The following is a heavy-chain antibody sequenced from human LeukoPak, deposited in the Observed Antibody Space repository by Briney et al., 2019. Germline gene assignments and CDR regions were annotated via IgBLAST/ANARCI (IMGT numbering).Heavy chain of an antibody. J-gene: IGHJ4*02. D-gene: IGHD2-2*01. CDR2: INPFSGVT. CDR3: ARGGCSGTSCYAYDY. V-gene: IGHV1-2*02. Sequence: ASVKVSCKASGYTFTDYNMHWAREAPGQGLEWMGWINPFSGVTNYAHKFQARVTSTRDTSISTAYMELSSLESEDTAVYYCARGGCSGTSCYAYDYWGQGTLVTVSS. CDR1: GYTFTDYN.